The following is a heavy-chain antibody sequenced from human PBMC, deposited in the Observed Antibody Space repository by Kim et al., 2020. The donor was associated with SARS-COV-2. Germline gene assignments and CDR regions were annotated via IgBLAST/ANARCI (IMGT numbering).Heavy chain of an antibody. CDR2: IKQDGSEK. CDR1: GFTFSSYW. D-gene: IGHD3-10*01. J-gene: IGHJ4*02. V-gene: IGHV3-7*01. Sequence: GGSLRLSCAASGFTFSSYWMSWVRQAPGKGLEWVANIKQDGSEKYYVDSVKGRFTISRDNAKNSLYLQMNSLRAEDTAVYYYAREDVGYYYGSGSYYTDWGQGTLVTVSS. CDR3: AREDVGYYYGSGSYYTD.